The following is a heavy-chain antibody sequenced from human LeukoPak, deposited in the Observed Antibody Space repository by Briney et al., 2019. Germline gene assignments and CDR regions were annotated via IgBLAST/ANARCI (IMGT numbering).Heavy chain of an antibody. J-gene: IGHJ4*02. CDR3: ARDGYGSGSYADY. D-gene: IGHD3-10*01. V-gene: IGHV1-3*01. Sequence: GASVTVSCTASGYTFTSYAMHWVRQAPGQRLEWMGWINAGNGNTKYSQKFQGRVTITRDTSASTAYMELSSLRSEDTAVYYCARDGYGSGSYADYWGQGTLVTVSS. CDR1: GYTFTSYA. CDR2: INAGNGNT.